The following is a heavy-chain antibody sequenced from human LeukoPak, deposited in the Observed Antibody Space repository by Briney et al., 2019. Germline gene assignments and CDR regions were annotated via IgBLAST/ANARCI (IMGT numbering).Heavy chain of an antibody. CDR2: INPNSGGT. J-gene: IGHJ3*02. CDR3: ARVCYVTGSGAFDI. V-gene: IGHV1-2*02. CDR1: GYTFTGYY. D-gene: IGHD6-19*01. Sequence: ASVTVSCKASGYTFTGYYMHWVRQAPGQGLEWMGWINPNSGGTNYAQKFQGRVTMTRDTSISTAYMELSRLRSDDTAVYYCARVCYVTGSGAFDIWGQGTMVTVSS.